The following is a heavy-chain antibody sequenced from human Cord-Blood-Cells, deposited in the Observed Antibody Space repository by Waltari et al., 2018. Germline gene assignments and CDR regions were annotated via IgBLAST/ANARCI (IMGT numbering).Heavy chain of an antibody. Sequence: QVQLVQSGAEVKKPGASVKVSCTASGYTFTSYDINWVRQATGQGLEWMGWMNPNSGNTGYAQKFQGRVTMTRNTSISTAYMELSRLRSEDTAVYYCARGGDWGGGDCCTFDYWGQGTLVTVSS. CDR3: ARGGDWGGGDCCTFDY. D-gene: IGHD2-21*01. J-gene: IGHJ4*02. CDR1: GYTFTSYD. V-gene: IGHV1-8*01. CDR2: MNPNSGNT.